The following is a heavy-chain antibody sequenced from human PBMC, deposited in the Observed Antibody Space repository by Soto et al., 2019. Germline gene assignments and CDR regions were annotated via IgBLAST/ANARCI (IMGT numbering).Heavy chain of an antibody. D-gene: IGHD3-22*01. CDR3: ARGNTMIVAPSLARSYYYYGMDV. CDR2: MNPNSGNT. V-gene: IGHV1-8*01. CDR1: GYTFTSYD. J-gene: IGHJ6*02. Sequence: ASVKVSCKASGYTFTSYDINWVRQATGQGLEWMGWMNPNSGNTGYAQKFQGRVTMTKNTSISTAYMELSSLRSEDTAVYYCARGNTMIVAPSLARSYYYYGMDVWGQGTTVTVSS.